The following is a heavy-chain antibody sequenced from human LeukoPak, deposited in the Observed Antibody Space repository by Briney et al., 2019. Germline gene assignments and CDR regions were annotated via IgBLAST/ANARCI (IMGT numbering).Heavy chain of an antibody. CDR2: IYHSGRT. D-gene: IGHD2-15*01. CDR3: ARRVVAATNYFDY. Sequence: ASETLSLTCAVSGGSIISSNLWTWVRPSPGKWLEWIGEIYHSGRTNYNPSLKSLVTISVDKSKNHFSLKLNSVTAADRAMYYCARRVVAATNYFDYWGQGTLVTVSS. V-gene: IGHV4-4*02. CDR1: GGSIISSNL. J-gene: IGHJ4*02.